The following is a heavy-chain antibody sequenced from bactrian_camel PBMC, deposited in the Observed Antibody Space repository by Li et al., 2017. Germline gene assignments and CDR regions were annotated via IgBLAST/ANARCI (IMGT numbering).Heavy chain of an antibody. D-gene: IGHD6*01. CDR3: ATSLTVVSGWDFGY. CDR1: GFTFSSYY. J-gene: IGHJ6*01. CDR2: IASDGSNT. V-gene: IGHV3-2*01. Sequence: HVQLVESGGGLVQPGGSLRLSCAASGFTFSSYYMSWVRQAPGKGLEWVSSIASDGSNTYYADSVKGRFIISRDNAKNTVYLQMNSLKSEDTALYYCATSLTVVSGWDFGYWGQGTQVTVS.